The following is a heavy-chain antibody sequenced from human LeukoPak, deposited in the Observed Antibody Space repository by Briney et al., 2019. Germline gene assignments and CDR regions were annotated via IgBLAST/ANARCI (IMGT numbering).Heavy chain of an antibody. CDR3: ARTYSSSDEFDY. CDR2: INPSGGST. J-gene: IGHJ4*02. Sequence: ASVRVSCKASGYTFTSYYIHWVRQAPGQGLEWMGIINPSGGSTTYAQKFQGRVAMTRDTSTSRVYMEVSSLRSEDTAVYYCARTYSSSDEFDYRGQGTLVTVSS. V-gene: IGHV1-46*01. D-gene: IGHD6-13*01. CDR1: GYTFTSYY.